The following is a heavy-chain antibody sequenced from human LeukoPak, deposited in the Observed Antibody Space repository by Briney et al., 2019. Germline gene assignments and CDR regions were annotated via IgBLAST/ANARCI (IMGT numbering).Heavy chain of an antibody. CDR3: AREARFGELSLNY. D-gene: IGHD3-10*01. J-gene: IGHJ4*02. Sequence: GGSLRLSCAASGFTFSSYSMNWVRQAPGKGLEWVSYISSSSSTIYYADSVKGRFTISRDNAKNSLYLQMNSLRVEDTAVYYCAREARFGELSLNYWGQGTLVTVSS. V-gene: IGHV3-48*04. CDR2: ISSSSSTI. CDR1: GFTFSSYS.